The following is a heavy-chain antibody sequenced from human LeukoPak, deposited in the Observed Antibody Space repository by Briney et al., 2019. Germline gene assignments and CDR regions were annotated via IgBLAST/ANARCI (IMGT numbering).Heavy chain of an antibody. J-gene: IGHJ4*02. CDR2: INHSGST. D-gene: IGHD3-10*01. CDR1: GRSFSGCY. Sequence: PSETLSLTCAVYGRSFSGCYWSWIRRPPGKGLEWIGEINHSGSTNYNPSLKSRVTISVDTSKNQFSLKLSSVTAADTAVYYCARAGPYYGSGSYYYWGQGTLVTVSS. V-gene: IGHV4-34*01. CDR3: ARAGPYYGSGSYYY.